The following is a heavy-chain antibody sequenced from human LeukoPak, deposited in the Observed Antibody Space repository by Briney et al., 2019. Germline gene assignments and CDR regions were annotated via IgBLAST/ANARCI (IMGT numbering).Heavy chain of an antibody. CDR3: AREDYYGSGRGYFDY. J-gene: IGHJ4*02. CDR2: IYHSGST. CDR1: GYSISSGYY. Sequence: PSETLSLTCAVSGYSISSGYYWGWIRQPPGKGLEWIGSIYHSGSTYYNPSLKSRVTISVDTSKNQFSLKLSSVTAADTAVYYCAREDYYGSGRGYFDYWGRGTLVTVSS. D-gene: IGHD3-10*01. V-gene: IGHV4-38-2*02.